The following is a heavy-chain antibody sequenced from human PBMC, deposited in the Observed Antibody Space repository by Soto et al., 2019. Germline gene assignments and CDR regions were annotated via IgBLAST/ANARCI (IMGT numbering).Heavy chain of an antibody. Sequence: EVQLVESGGGLVQPGRSLRLSCAACGFTFDDYAMHWVRQAPGKGLEWVSGISWNSGSIGYADSVKGRFTISRDNAKNSLYLQMNSLRAEDTALYYCAKDVGYSDYYGMDVWGQGTTVTVSS. CDR2: ISWNSGSI. D-gene: IGHD1-26*01. CDR3: AKDVGYSDYYGMDV. J-gene: IGHJ6*02. V-gene: IGHV3-9*01. CDR1: GFTFDDYA.